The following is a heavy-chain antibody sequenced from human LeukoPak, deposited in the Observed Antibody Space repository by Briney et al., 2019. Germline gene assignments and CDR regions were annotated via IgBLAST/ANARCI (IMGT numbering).Heavy chain of an antibody. CDR2: IGNSGTST. D-gene: IGHD2-15*01. Sequence: GGSPRLSCAASGFTFSNYAMSWVRQAPGKGLEWVSGIGNSGTSTYYADSVKGRLTISRDNSKDTLFLQMNSLRAEDTAVYFCAQTRFISPRYCFDYWGQGTLVTVSS. J-gene: IGHJ4*02. CDR1: GFTFSNYA. V-gene: IGHV3-23*01. CDR3: AQTRFISPRYCFDY.